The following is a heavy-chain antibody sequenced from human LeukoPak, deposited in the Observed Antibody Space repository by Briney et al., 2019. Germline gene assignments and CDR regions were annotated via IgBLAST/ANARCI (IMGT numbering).Heavy chain of an antibody. CDR3: ARLDPGYFDY. Sequence: SETLFLTCTVSGGSISSYYWSWIRQPPGKGLEWIGYIYTSGSTNYNPSLKSRVTISVDASKNQFSLKLSSVTAADTAVYYCARLDPGYFDYWGQGTLVTVSS. D-gene: IGHD1-1*01. V-gene: IGHV4-4*09. CDR2: IYTSGST. CDR1: GGSISSYY. J-gene: IGHJ4*02.